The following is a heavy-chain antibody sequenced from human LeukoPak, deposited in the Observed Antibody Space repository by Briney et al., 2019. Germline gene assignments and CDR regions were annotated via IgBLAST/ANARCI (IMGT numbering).Heavy chain of an antibody. Sequence: GASLRLSCVASGVTSSGFPMSWVRQDPGRGLEWVSAIRTDSTFYLDSVKGRFTVSRDKSKNTVFLHMTSLRAEDTAIYCCAKVNWNDVDSDCWGQGTLVTVSS. V-gene: IGHV3-23*01. D-gene: IGHD1-1*01. CDR3: AKVNWNDVDSDC. CDR2: IRTDST. J-gene: IGHJ4*02. CDR1: GVTSSGFP.